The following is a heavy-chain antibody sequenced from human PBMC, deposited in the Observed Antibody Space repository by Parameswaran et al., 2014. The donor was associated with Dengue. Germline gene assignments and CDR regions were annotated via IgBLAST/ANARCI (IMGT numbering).Heavy chain of an antibody. CDR2: INPNSGGT. J-gene: IGHJ4*02. Sequence: WVRQAPGQGLEWMGWINPNSGGTNYAQKFQGWVTMTRDTSISTAYMELSRLRSDDTAVYYCARKPFFGFSNYCSSTSSGGQGTLVTVSS. V-gene: IGHV1-2*04. D-gene: IGHD2-2*01. CDR3: ARKPFFGFSNYCSSTSS.